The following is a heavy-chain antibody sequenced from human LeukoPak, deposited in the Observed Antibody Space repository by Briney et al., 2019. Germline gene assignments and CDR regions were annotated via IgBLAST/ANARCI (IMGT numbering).Heavy chain of an antibody. J-gene: IGHJ5*02. Sequence: PGGSLRLSCAVSGFTFSSYSMNWVRQAPGKGLEWVSSISSSSSYIYYADSVKGRFTISRDNAKNSLYLQMNSLRAEDTAVYYCARYLYSSSSGGWFDPWGQGTLVTVSS. D-gene: IGHD6-13*01. CDR3: ARYLYSSSSGGWFDP. CDR1: GFTFSSYS. CDR2: ISSSSSYI. V-gene: IGHV3-21*01.